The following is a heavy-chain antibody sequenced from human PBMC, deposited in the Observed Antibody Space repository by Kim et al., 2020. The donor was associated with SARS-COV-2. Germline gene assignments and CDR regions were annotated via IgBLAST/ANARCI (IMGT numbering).Heavy chain of an antibody. D-gene: IGHD3-3*01. V-gene: IGHV4-61*01. J-gene: IGHJ4*02. Sequence: SETLSLTCTVSGGSVSSGSYYWSWIRQPPGKGLEWIGYIYYSGSTNYNPSLKSRVTISVDTSKNQFSLKLSSVTAADTAVYYCARARVDFWSGYYHTDPYYFDYWGQGTLVTVSS. CDR1: GGSVSSGSYY. CDR2: IYYSGST. CDR3: ARARVDFWSGYYHTDPYYFDY.